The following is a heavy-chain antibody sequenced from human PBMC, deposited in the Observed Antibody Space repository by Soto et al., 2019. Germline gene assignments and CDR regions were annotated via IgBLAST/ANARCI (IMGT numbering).Heavy chain of an antibody. CDR3: ARDTGFYGGKGEGDY. CDR1: GYTFTSYG. CDR2: ISAYNGNT. Sequence: QVQLVQSGAEVKKPGASVKVSCKASGYTFTSYGISWVRQAPGQGLEWMGWISAYNGNTNYAQKLQGRVTMTTDTSTSTAYMELRRLRSDETAVYYGARDTGFYGGKGEGDYWGQGTLVTVSS. V-gene: IGHV1-18*01. J-gene: IGHJ4*02. D-gene: IGHD4-17*01.